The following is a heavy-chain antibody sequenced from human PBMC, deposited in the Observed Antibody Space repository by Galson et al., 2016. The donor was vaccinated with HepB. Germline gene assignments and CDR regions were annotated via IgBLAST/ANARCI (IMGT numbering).Heavy chain of an antibody. J-gene: IGHJ6*02. Sequence: ETLSLTCTVSGGSISSGGDYWGWIRQPPGKGLEWIGTIYYSGSTYYNPSPNSRITISVDTSKNQFSLKVSSVTAADTAVYYCARAVWLPLSGMDVWGQGTTVTVSS. D-gene: IGHD3-10*01. CDR3: ARAVWLPLSGMDV. CDR2: IYYSGST. CDR1: GGSISSGGDY. V-gene: IGHV4-39*07.